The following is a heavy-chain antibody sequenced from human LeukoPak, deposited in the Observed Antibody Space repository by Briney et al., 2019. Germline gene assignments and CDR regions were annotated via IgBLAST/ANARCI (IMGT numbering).Heavy chain of an antibody. Sequence: GGSLRLPCAASGFTFDDYGMSWVRQAPGKGLEWVSGINWNGGSTGYADSVKGRFTISRDNAKNSLYLQMNSLRAEDTALYYCARDSIAVAGNDYWGQGTLVTVSS. D-gene: IGHD6-19*01. CDR1: GFTFDDYG. V-gene: IGHV3-20*04. CDR2: INWNGGST. J-gene: IGHJ4*02. CDR3: ARDSIAVAGNDY.